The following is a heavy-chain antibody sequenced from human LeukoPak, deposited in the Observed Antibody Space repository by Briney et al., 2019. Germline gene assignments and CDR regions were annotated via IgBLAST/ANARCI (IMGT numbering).Heavy chain of an antibody. V-gene: IGHV4-39*01. CDR3: AVILAHSRFQH. CDR1: GDSITNSRYY. D-gene: IGHD3-3*02. CDR2: FYSGGTT. J-gene: IGHJ1*01. Sequence: TASETLSLTCTVSGDSITNSRYYWDWIRQPPGKGLEWIGCFYSGGTTFYNPSLRSRITISVDTSKNQFSLRLNSMTAADTAVYYCAVILAHSRFQHWGQGTLVTVSS.